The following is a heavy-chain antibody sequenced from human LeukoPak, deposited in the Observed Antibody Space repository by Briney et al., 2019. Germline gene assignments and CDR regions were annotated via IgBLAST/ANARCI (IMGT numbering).Heavy chain of an antibody. Sequence: GGSLRLSXAASGFTFNPYAMHWVRQAPGKGLEWVSGISWNSGSIGYADSVKGRFTISRDNAKKSLYLLMNSLRSEDMALYYCARSRIGDSSGYYTDSFDIWGQGTMVTVSS. J-gene: IGHJ3*02. CDR1: GFTFNPYA. CDR3: ARSRIGDSSGYYTDSFDI. D-gene: IGHD3-22*01. V-gene: IGHV3-9*03. CDR2: ISWNSGSI.